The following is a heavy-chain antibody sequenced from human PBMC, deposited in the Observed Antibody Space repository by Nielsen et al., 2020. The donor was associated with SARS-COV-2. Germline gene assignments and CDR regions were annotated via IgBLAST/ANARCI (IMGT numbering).Heavy chain of an antibody. V-gene: IGHV3-74*01. CDR3: AKEDY. CDR1: GFTFSSYW. J-gene: IGHJ4*02. CDR2: INSDGSST. Sequence: GESLKISCAASGFTFSSYWMHWVRQAPGKGLVWVSRINSDGSSTSYADSVKGRFTISRDNAKNSLYLQMNSLRAEDTALYYCAKEDYWGQGTLVTVSS.